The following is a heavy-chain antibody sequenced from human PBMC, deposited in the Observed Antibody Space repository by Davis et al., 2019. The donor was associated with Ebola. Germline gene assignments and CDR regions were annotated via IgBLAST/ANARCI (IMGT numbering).Heavy chain of an antibody. J-gene: IGHJ5*02. D-gene: IGHD3-22*01. Sequence: SETLSLTCTVSGGSISSYYWSWIRQPPGKGLEWIGYIYYSGSTNYNPSLKSRVTISVDMSKNQVSLNLMSVTAADTAVYYCARDGVHYYDSSGYYGVGHWFDPWGQGTLVTVSS. CDR3: ARDGVHYYDSSGYYGVGHWFDP. CDR2: IYYSGST. V-gene: IGHV4-59*01. CDR1: GGSISSYY.